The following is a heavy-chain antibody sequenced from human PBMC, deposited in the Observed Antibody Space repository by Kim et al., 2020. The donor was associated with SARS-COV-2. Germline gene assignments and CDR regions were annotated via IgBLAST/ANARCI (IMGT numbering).Heavy chain of an antibody. D-gene: IGHD3-9*01. CDR2: IKSKTDGGTT. CDR3: TTARRLRYFDWLSYYYYGMDV. CDR1: GFTFSNAW. Sequence: GGSLRLSCAASGFTFSNAWMSWVRQAPGKGLEWVGRIKSKTDGGTTDYAAPVKGRFTISRDDSKNTLYLQMNSLKTEDTAVYYCTTARRLRYFDWLSYYYYGMDVWGQGTTVTVSS. V-gene: IGHV3-15*01. J-gene: IGHJ6*02.